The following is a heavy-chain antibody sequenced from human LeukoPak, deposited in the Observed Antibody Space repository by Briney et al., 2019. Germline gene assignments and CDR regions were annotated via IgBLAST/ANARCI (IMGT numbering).Heavy chain of an antibody. Sequence: PSETLSLTCAVSGVSVKSGGYFWSWIRQHPGKGLEWIGHIYYSRTTSTYYDPTTYYNPSLNGRLTISGDTSKNQFSLSLSSVTAADTAVYYCARVKRAVGVLAWGPKPSLDYAFDVWGQGTTITVSS. J-gene: IGHJ3*01. CDR2: IYYSRTTSTYYDPTT. D-gene: IGHD1-26*01. CDR3: ARVKRAVGVLAWGPKPSLDYAFDV. V-gene: IGHV4-31*11. CDR1: GVSVKSGGYF.